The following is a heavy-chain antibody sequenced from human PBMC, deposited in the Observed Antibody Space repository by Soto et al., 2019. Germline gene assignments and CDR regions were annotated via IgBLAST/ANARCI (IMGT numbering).Heavy chain of an antibody. V-gene: IGHV1-3*01. D-gene: IGHD6-19*01. CDR1: GYTFTTYA. CDR3: ARAAYSSGWDSYFDY. Sequence: ASVKVSCKTSGYTFTTYAMHWVRQAPGQRLEWMGWINVGNAKTKYSQKFQGRVTITRATSATTAYMELSSLRFEDTAVYYCARAAYSSGWDSYFDYWGQGTLVTVSS. CDR2: INVGNAKT. J-gene: IGHJ4*02.